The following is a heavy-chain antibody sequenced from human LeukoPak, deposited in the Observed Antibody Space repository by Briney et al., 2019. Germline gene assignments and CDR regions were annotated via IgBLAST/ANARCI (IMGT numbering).Heavy chain of an antibody. V-gene: IGHV1-2*04. Sequence: ASVKVSCKASGYTFTGYYIHWVRQAPGQGLEWMGWINANSGDTNYAQNFQDWVTMTRDTSMSTAYMELSRLRSDDTAVYYCARGYGEPNWFGPWGQGTLVTVSS. D-gene: IGHD4-17*01. CDR1: GYTFTGYY. CDR2: INANSGDT. J-gene: IGHJ5*02. CDR3: ARGYGEPNWFGP.